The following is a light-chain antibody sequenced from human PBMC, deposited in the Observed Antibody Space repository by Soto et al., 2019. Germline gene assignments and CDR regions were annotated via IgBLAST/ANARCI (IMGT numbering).Light chain of an antibody. V-gene: IGKV3-11*01. CDR2: DTS. CDR3: QQRSNWPPIT. J-gene: IGKJ5*01. CDR1: QSVSSY. Sequence: EIVLTQSPATLSLSPGETAALSCRASQSVSSYLAWYQQKPGQAPSPLIYDTSNRANGIPARFSARGFGTDFTLIISNLALEDSAGYYCQQRSNWPPITFGQGTRLEIK.